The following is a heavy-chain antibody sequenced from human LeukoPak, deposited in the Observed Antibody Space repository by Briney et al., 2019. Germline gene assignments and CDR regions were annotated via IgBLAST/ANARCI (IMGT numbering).Heavy chain of an antibody. Sequence: GGSLRLSCAASGFTFSSYAMSWVRQAPGKGLEWVSAISGSGGSTYYADSVKGRFTISRDSSKNTLYLQMNSLRAEGTAVYYCAKQQRAAVADDLDYWGQGTLVTVSS. CDR1: GFTFSSYA. V-gene: IGHV3-23*01. J-gene: IGHJ4*02. D-gene: IGHD6-19*01. CDR2: ISGSGGST. CDR3: AKQQRAAVADDLDY.